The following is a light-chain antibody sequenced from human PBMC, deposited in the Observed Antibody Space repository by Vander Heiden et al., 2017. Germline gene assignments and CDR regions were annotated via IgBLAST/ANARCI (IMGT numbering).Light chain of an antibody. V-gene: IGLV6-57*02. Sequence: FMLTQPHSVSESPGKTVTISCTGSSGSIASNYLQWYLQRPGSAPTTVIYVQNQRPSGVPDRFSGSIDSSSNSASLTISGLKTEDEADSYCQSYDSGHHVVFGGGTKLTVL. CDR1: SGSIASNY. CDR3: QSYDSGHHVV. J-gene: IGLJ2*01. CDR2: VQN.